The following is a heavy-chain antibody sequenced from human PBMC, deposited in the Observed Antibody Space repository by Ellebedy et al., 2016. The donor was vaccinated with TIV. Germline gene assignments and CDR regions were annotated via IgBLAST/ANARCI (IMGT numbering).Heavy chain of an antibody. V-gene: IGHV1-46*01. D-gene: IGHD3-10*01. CDR3: ARDSRVRGVNY. Sequence: ASVKVSXXASGGTFSSYAISWVRQAPGQGLEWMGIINPSGGSTSYAQKFQGRVTMTRDTSTSTVYMELSNLRSEDTAVYYCARDSRVRGVNYWGQGTLVTVSS. CDR1: GGTFSSYA. J-gene: IGHJ4*02. CDR2: INPSGGST.